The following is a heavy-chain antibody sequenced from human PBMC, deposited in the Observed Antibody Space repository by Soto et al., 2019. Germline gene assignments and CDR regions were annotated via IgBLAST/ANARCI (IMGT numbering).Heavy chain of an antibody. Sequence: GESLKISCNGSGYSFTIYWISWVRQMPGKGLEWMGRIDPSDSYTNYSPSFQGHVTISADKSISTAYLQWSSLKASDTAMYYCARQIDCSSTSCHYYYGMDVWGQGTTVTVSS. CDR1: GYSFTIYW. V-gene: IGHV5-10-1*01. J-gene: IGHJ6*02. D-gene: IGHD2-2*01. CDR2: IDPSDSYT. CDR3: ARQIDCSSTSCHYYYGMDV.